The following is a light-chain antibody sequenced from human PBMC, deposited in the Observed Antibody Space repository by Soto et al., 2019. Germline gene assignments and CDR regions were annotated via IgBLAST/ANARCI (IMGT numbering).Light chain of an antibody. CDR1: QSVRCN. J-gene: IGKJ2*01. CDR2: GAS. Sequence: ETMMTQSPGTLSMSPGEGATLSCRASQSVRCNLAWYQQKPGQAPRLLIYGASTRATGIPARFSGSGSGTEFTLTISSLQSEDFAVYYCQQYNNWPPYTFGQGTNLEIK. CDR3: QQYNNWPPYT. V-gene: IGKV3-15*01.